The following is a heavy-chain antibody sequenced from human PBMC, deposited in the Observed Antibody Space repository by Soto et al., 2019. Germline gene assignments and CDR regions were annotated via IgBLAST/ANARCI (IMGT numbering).Heavy chain of an antibody. V-gene: IGHV3-7*01. D-gene: IGHD4-17*01. CDR2: IKQDGSTK. CDR3: ARDSTDYGDYGWYFDL. Sequence: EVQLVESGGGLVQPGGSLRLSCAASGFTFSKYWVSWVRQAPGKGLEWLADIKQDGSTKYYVDSVKGRFTISRDNAEKSLYLQMNNLRAEDTAVYYCARDSTDYGDYGWYFDLWGRGTLVTVSS. J-gene: IGHJ2*01. CDR1: GFTFSKYW.